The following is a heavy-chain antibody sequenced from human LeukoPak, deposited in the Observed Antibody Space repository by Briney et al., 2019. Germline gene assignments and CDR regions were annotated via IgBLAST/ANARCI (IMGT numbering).Heavy chain of an antibody. CDR1: GFTFSSYS. J-gene: IGHJ4*02. V-gene: IGHV3-48*01. CDR3: AREKGTTVLDY. Sequence: PGRSLRLSCAASGFTFSSYSMNWVRQAPGKGLEWVSYISSSSSIIYYADSVKGRFTVSRDNAKLSLYLQMNSLRAEDTAVYFCAREKGTTVLDYWGQGTLVTVSS. CDR2: ISSSSSII. D-gene: IGHD4-17*01.